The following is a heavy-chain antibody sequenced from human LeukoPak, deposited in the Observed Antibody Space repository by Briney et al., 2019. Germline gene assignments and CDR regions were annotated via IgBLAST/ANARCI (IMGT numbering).Heavy chain of an antibody. CDR3: ARGGGGGDDFDY. D-gene: IGHD3-16*01. J-gene: IGHJ4*02. V-gene: IGHV4-4*07. CDR2: IYTSGST. Sequence: PSETLSLTCTVSGGSISSYYWSWIRQPAGKGLEWIGRIYTSGSTNYNPSLRSRVTISVDKSKNQFSLKLSSVTATDTAVYYCARGGGGGDDFDYWGQGTLVTVSS. CDR1: GGSISSYY.